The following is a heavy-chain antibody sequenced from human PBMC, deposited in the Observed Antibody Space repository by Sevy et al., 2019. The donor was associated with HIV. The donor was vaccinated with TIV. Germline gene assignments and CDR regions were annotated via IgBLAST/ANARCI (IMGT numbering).Heavy chain of an antibody. D-gene: IGHD3-10*01. J-gene: IGHJ6*02. CDR2: ISWNSDTI. V-gene: IGHV3-9*01. CDR3: VKDYYASGIYYYGMDV. CDR1: GFTFDNYA. Sequence: GGSLRLSCGASGFTFDNYAMHWVRQAPGKGLEWVSGISWNSDTIAYAYSVKGRFTISRDNAKNSLYLQMNSLRTEDTALYYCVKDYYASGIYYYGMDVWGQGTTVTVSS.